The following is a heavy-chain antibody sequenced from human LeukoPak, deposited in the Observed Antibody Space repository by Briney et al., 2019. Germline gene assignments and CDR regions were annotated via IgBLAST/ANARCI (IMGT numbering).Heavy chain of an antibody. CDR2: ISGSGGST. V-gene: IGHV3-23*01. J-gene: IGHJ5*02. D-gene: IGHD6-19*01. Sequence: PGGSLRLSCAASGFTFSSYAMSWVRQAPGKVLEWVSAISGSGGSTYYADSVKGRFTISRDNSKNTLYLQMNSLRAEDTAVYYCAKSAQGAVACRSQFGFDPWGQGTLVTVSS. CDR1: GFTFSSYA. CDR3: AKSAQGAVACRSQFGFDP.